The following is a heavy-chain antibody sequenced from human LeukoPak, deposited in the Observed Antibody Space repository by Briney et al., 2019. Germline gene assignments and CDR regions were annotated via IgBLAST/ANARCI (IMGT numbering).Heavy chain of an antibody. J-gene: IGHJ4*02. V-gene: IGHV1-69*04. Sequence: SVKVSCKASGGTFSSYAISWVRQAPGQGLEWMGRIIPILGITNYAQKFQGRVTITADKSTSTAYMELSSLRSEDTAVYYCARHIVVATAPFDYWGQGTLVTVSS. D-gene: IGHD2-21*02. CDR1: GGTFSSYA. CDR2: IIPILGIT. CDR3: ARHIVVATAPFDY.